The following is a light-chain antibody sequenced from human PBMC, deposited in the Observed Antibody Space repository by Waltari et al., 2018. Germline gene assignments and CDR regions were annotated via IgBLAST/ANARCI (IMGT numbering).Light chain of an antibody. CDR1: QNVLYSSNNKNY. V-gene: IGKV4-1*01. J-gene: IGKJ1*01. CDR3: QQYYSTPSWT. CDR2: WAT. Sequence: DIVMTQSPDSLAVSLGARATSNCKTSQNVLYSSNNKNYLAWYQQKPGQPPKLLIYWATTRESGFPDRFSGSGSGTDFTLTISSLQAEDVAVYYCQQYYSTPSWTFGQGTKVEIK.